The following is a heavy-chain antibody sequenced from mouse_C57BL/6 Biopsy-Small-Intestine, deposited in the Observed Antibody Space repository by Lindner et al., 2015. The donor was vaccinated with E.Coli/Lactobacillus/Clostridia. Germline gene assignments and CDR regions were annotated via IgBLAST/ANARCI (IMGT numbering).Heavy chain of an antibody. Sequence: VQLQESGAELVRPGTSVRVSCKASGYAFTNYLIEWIKQRPGQGLEWIGVVNPGSGGSNYNEKFRGKATLTADRSSDTAYLQLTSLTSEDSAVYFCARHEGYSGHEAMDYWGQGTSVTVSS. CDR3: ARHEGYSGHEAMDY. V-gene: IGHV1-54*01. J-gene: IGHJ4*01. D-gene: IGHD2-12*01. CDR1: GYAFTNYL. CDR2: VNPGSGGS.